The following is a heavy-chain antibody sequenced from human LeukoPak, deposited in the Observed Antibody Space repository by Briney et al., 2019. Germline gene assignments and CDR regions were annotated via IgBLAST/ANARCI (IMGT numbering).Heavy chain of an antibody. Sequence: GGSLRLSCAASGFTFSSYAMSWVRQAPGKGLEWVSAISGSGGSTYYADSVKGRFTISRDNSKNTLYLQMNSLRAEDTAVYYCAKVSHGSSWYELTDYWGQGTLVTVSS. V-gene: IGHV3-23*01. J-gene: IGHJ4*02. CDR1: GFTFSSYA. CDR2: ISGSGGST. CDR3: AKVSHGSSWYELTDY. D-gene: IGHD6-13*01.